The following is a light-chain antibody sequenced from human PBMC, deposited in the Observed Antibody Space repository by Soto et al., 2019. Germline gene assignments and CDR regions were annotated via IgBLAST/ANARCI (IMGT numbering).Light chain of an antibody. CDR2: DAS. CDR3: QQYNDWPPLT. Sequence: EIVLTQSPATLSLSPGERATLSYRASQSVSTYLVWYQQKPGQTPRLLIYDASTRATDIPAWFSGSGSGTEFTLTISSLQSEDFALYNCQQYNDWPPLTFGGGTKVDI. V-gene: IGKV3-15*01. J-gene: IGKJ4*01. CDR1: QSVSTY.